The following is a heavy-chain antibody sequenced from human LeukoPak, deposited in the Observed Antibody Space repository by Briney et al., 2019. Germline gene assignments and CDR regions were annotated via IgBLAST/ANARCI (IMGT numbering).Heavy chain of an antibody. CDR3: AKDRCSNGIGCLFYYMDV. D-gene: IGHD2-8*01. Sequence: TGGSLRLSCAASGVTFSNAWMHWVRQAPGKGLEWVAYLQYDGSNQQYADSVKGRFSVSRDNSKNMLNLQMNSLRAEDTAVYYCAKDRCSNGIGCLFYYMDVWGKGTTVTIYS. CDR1: GVTFSNAW. CDR2: LQYDGSNQ. J-gene: IGHJ6*04. V-gene: IGHV3-30*02.